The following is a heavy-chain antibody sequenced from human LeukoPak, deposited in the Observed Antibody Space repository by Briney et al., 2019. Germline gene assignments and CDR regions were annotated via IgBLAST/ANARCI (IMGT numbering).Heavy chain of an antibody. CDR2: IRYDGSNK. Sequence: GGSLRLSCAAFGFTFSSYGMHWVRQAPGKGLEWVAFIRYDGSNKYYADSVKGRFTISRDNSKNTLYLQMNSLRAEDTAVYYCAKGPKYCSSTSCYKFDYWGQGTLVTVSS. CDR1: GFTFSSYG. V-gene: IGHV3-30*02. CDR3: AKGPKYCSSTSCYKFDY. D-gene: IGHD2-2*02. J-gene: IGHJ4*02.